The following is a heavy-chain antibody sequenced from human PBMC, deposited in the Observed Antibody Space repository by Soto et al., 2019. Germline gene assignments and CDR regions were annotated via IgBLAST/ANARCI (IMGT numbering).Heavy chain of an antibody. V-gene: IGHV3-30*18. CDR3: AKELGITIFGVVIAYYGMDV. J-gene: IGHJ6*02. CDR2: ISYDGSNK. CDR1: GFTFSSYG. D-gene: IGHD3-3*01. Sequence: GGSLRLSCAASGFTFSSYGMHWVRQAPGKGLEWVEVISYDGSNKYYADSVKGRFTISRDNSKNTLYLQMNSLRAEDTAVYYCAKELGITIFGVVIAYYGMDVWGQGTTVTVSS.